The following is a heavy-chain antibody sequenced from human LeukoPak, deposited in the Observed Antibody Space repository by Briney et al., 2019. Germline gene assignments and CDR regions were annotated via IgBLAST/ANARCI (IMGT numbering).Heavy chain of an antibody. CDR1: GFTFSNYV. V-gene: IGHV3-23*01. CDR3: AKEEGIKWLRSAIDY. CDR2: IGGSGDST. D-gene: IGHD5-12*01. J-gene: IGHJ4*02. Sequence: GGSLRLSCAASGFTFSNYVMSWVRQAPGKGLEWVSGIGGSGDSTYYADSVKGRFTISRDNFKNTLYLQMNSLRAEDTAVYYCAKEEGIKWLRSAIDYWGQGTLVTVSS.